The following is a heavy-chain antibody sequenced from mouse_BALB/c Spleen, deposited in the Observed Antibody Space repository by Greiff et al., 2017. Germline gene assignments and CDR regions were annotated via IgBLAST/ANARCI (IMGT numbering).Heavy chain of an antibody. D-gene: IGHD1-1*01. J-gene: IGHJ4*01. Sequence: EVHLVESGGDLVKPGGSLKLSCAASGFTFSSYGMSWVRQTPDKRLEWVATISSGGSYTYYPDSVKGRFTISRDNAKNTLYLQMSSLKSEDTAMYYCARHYYGSSYGYAMDYWGQGTSVTVSS. V-gene: IGHV5-6*01. CDR3: ARHYYGSSYGYAMDY. CDR1: GFTFSSYG. CDR2: ISSGGSYT.